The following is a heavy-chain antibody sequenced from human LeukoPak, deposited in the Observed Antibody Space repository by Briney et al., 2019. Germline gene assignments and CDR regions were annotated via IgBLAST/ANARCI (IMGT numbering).Heavy chain of an antibody. V-gene: IGHV4-34*01. CDR3: ARGRLTTSAFFDY. J-gene: IGHJ4*02. Sequence: SETLSLTCAVYGGSFSGYYWNWIRQPPGKGLEWIGEINHSGSTYYNPSLKSRVTISIDTSKNQFSLKLSSVTAADTAVYYCARGRLTTSAFFDYWGQGTLVTVSS. CDR2: INHSGST. CDR1: GGSFSGYY. D-gene: IGHD4-17*01.